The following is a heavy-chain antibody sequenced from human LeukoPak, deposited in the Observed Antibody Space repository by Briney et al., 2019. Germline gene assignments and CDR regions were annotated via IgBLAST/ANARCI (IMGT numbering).Heavy chain of an antibody. Sequence: GGSLRLSCSASGFSFSSYAMHWVRQAPGRGLEYVSAIRSDGGSTYYADSVKGRFTISRDNSKNTLYLQMSSLRAEDTAVYYCARVVDYYGMDVWGQGTTVTVSS. CDR3: ARVVDYYGMDV. V-gene: IGHV3-64D*06. CDR1: GFSFSSYA. J-gene: IGHJ6*02. D-gene: IGHD3-3*01. CDR2: IRSDGGST.